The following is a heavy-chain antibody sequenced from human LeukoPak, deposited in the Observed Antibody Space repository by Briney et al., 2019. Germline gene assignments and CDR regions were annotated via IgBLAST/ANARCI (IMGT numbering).Heavy chain of an antibody. CDR1: GYTFTYRY. V-gene: IGHV1-45*02. D-gene: IGHD1-26*01. J-gene: IGHJ6*02. CDR3: ATSGDSGSFPRNYYYGMDV. CDR2: ITPFNGNT. Sequence: SVKVSCKASGYTFTYRYLHWVRQAPGQALEWMGWITPFNGNTNYAQKLQDRVTITRDRSMSTAYMELSSLRSEDTAMYYCATSGDSGSFPRNYYYGMDVWGQGTTVTVSS.